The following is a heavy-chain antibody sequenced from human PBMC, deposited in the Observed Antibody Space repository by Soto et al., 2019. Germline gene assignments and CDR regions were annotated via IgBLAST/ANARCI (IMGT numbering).Heavy chain of an antibody. CDR3: VRESGEKWTYEAD. CDR1: GGSISDYS. CDR2: ISTSGNS. D-gene: IGHD1-26*01. Sequence: QVQVKESGPGLVKPSETLSLTCTVSGGSISDYSWSWIRQAAGKGLAWLGRISTSGNSHYHPSIRRRVTMTIVTSKNQFSLILRSVTAADAAVYFCVRESGEKWTYEADWGQGTLVTVS. J-gene: IGHJ4*02. V-gene: IGHV4-4*07.